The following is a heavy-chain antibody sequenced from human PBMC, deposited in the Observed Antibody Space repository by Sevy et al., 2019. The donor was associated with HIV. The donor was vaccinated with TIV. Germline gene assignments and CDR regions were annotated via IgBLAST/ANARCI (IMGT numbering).Heavy chain of an antibody. CDR3: ASTMDYGSGKYYYYGMDV. J-gene: IGHJ6*02. V-gene: IGHV4-39*01. CDR2: IDYSGST. Sequence: SETLSLTCTVSGGSISSSSYYWGWIRQPPGKGLEGNVSIDYSGSTYYNPSIKSGVTTSVDTSKNQFSLMLSSVTAADTAVYYCASTMDYGSGKYYYYGMDVWGQGTTVTVSS. D-gene: IGHD3-10*01. CDR1: GGSISSSSYY.